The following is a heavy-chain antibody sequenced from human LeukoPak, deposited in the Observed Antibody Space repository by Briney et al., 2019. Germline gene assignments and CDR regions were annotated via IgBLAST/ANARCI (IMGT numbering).Heavy chain of an antibody. D-gene: IGHD6-19*01. CDR1: GFTFSSYS. CDR3: ARALAYSSGWYPPYFDY. J-gene: IGHJ4*02. CDR2: ISSSSSYI. V-gene: IGHV3-21*01. Sequence: GGSLRLSCAASGFTFSSYSMNWVRQAPGKGLEWVSSISSSSSYIYYADSVKGRFTISRDNAKNSLYLQMNSLRAEDTAVYYCARALAYSSGWYPPYFDYWGQGTLVTVSS.